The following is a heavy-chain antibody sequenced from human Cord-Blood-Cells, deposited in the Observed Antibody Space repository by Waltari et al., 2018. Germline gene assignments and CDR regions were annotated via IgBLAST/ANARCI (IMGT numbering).Heavy chain of an antibody. CDR1: GGTFSSYA. Sequence: QVQLVQSGAEVKKPGSSVKVSCKASGGTFSSYAISWVRQALDKGLSGGGIIPIFGTANYAQKFQGRVTITADKSTSTAYMELSSLRSEDTAVYYCAGYVTGLGWYFDLWGRGTLVTVSS. V-gene: IGHV1-69*06. CDR3: AGYVTGLGWYFDL. J-gene: IGHJ2*01. D-gene: IGHD1-20*01. CDR2: IIPIFGTA.